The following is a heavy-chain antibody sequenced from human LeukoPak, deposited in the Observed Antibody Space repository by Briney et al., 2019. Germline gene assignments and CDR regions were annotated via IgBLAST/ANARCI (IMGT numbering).Heavy chain of an antibody. CDR3: VRGLVKKLVRRQIYYYMDV. D-gene: IGHD6-6*01. CDR1: GGSVSDSY. CDR2: INQSGSP. J-gene: IGHJ6*03. Sequence: SETLSLTCGISGGSVSDSYWSWIRQTPGEGLEWIGEINQSGSPKYNPSLKSRVAIFVDTSSNQLSLNVTSVTAADTAVYYCVRGLVKKLVRRQIYYYMDVWGKRTTVIVSS. V-gene: IGHV4-34*01.